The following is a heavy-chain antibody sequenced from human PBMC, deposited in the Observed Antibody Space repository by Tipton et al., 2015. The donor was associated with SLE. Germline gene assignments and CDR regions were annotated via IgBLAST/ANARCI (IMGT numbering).Heavy chain of an antibody. CDR1: GGSISSYY. V-gene: IGHV4-59*01. CDR2: IYYSGNT. J-gene: IGHJ5*02. D-gene: IGHD3-3*01. CDR3: ARLEDPFGIFGVPKGWFDP. Sequence: TLSLTCTVSGGSISSYYWSWIRQPPGKGLEWIGYIYYSGNTNYNPSLKSRVTISVDTSKNQFSLRLTSVTAADTAVYYCARLEDPFGIFGVPKGWFDPWGQGTLVTVSS.